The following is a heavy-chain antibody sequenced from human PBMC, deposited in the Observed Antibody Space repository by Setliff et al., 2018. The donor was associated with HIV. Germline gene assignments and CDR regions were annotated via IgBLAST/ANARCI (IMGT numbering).Heavy chain of an antibody. CDR2: ISPDNRNR. CDR1: GYTFTDYF. D-gene: IGHD1-1*01. J-gene: IGHJ4*02. V-gene: IGHV1-2*02. CDR3: ARQLSNSFDY. Sequence: ASVKVSCKSSGYTFTDYFMHWVRQAPGQGLEWMGWISPDNRNRRILRRFQGRVTMTRDTSINTAYMELSGLTSDDTAVYYCARQLSNSFDYWGQGTLVTVSS.